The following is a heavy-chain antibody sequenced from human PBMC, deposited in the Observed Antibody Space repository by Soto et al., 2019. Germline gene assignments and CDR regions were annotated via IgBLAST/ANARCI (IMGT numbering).Heavy chain of an antibody. CDR1: GFSFESYA. Sequence: GSLRLSCAAAGFSFESYAMTWVRQAPGKGLEWVSSISDSAAGKYYADSVRGRFTISRDNSKNTLYLQMNSLRADDTAVYYCEKYYGSGSFGPWGQGTLVTVSS. J-gene: IGHJ5*02. CDR3: EKYYGSGSFGP. V-gene: IGHV3-23*01. D-gene: IGHD3-10*01. CDR2: ISDSAAGK.